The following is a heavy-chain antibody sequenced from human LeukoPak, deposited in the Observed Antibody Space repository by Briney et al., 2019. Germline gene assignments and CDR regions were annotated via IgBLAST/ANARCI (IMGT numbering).Heavy chain of an antibody. Sequence: ASVKVSCKASGDTFTNYDVYWVRQAFGQGLEWMGWMNPNSDYTAYAQQFQGRVTMTRNTSISTVYMELSSLRSEDTAVYYCVRRGRGYYFQYGLDVWGQGTTVTVSS. J-gene: IGHJ6*02. D-gene: IGHD3-16*01. CDR3: VRRGRGYYFQYGLDV. V-gene: IGHV1-8*01. CDR2: MNPNSDYT. CDR1: GDTFTNYD.